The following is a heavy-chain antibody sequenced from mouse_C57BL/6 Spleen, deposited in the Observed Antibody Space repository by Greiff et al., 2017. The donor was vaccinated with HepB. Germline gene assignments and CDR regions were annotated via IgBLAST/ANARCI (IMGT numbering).Heavy chain of an antibody. J-gene: IGHJ1*03. D-gene: IGHD1-1*01. Sequence: VKLQQSGAELVRPGTSVKVSCKASGYAFTNYLIEWVKQRPGQGLEWIGVINPGSGGTNYNEKFKGKATLTADKSSSTAYMQLSSLTSEDSAVYFCARYGSSWGWYFDVWGTGTTVTVSS. CDR3: ARYGSSWGWYFDV. CDR1: GYAFTNYL. V-gene: IGHV1-54*01. CDR2: INPGSGGT.